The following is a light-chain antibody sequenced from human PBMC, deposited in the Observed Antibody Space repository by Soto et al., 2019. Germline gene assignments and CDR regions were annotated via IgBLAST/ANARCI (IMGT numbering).Light chain of an antibody. V-gene: IGKV1-39*01. Sequence: DVQMTQSPSTLSASVGDRVTITFRASQSISSYLNWYQQKPGKAPKLLIYAASSLQSGVPSRFSGSGSGTDFTLTISSLQPEDFATYYCQQSYSTPRFGQGTKVDIK. CDR3: QQSYSTPR. J-gene: IGKJ1*01. CDR2: AAS. CDR1: QSISSY.